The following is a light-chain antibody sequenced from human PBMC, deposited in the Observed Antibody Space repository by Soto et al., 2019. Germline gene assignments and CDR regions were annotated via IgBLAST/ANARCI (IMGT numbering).Light chain of an antibody. V-gene: IGLV2-14*01. J-gene: IGLJ1*01. CDR2: EVS. Sequence: QPVLTQPASVSGSPGQSITMSCTGTSSDVGSYDFVSWYQQHTGKAPKLLIYEVSNRPSGVSARFSGSKSDNTASLTISGLQAADEADYFCSSYSSSTVRYVFGSGTKLTVL. CDR3: SSYSSSTVRYV. CDR1: SSDVGSYDF.